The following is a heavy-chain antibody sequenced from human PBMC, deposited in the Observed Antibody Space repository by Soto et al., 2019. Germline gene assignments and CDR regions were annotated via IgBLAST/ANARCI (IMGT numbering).Heavy chain of an antibody. CDR3: ARRVVTAAFSDY. CDR1: GFTFIDFD. Sequence: GSLRLACAASGFTFIDFDIRLIRHAPVEGLEWVAVIRDDGSNKYYADSVKGRFTISRDNSKNTLYLQMNSLRVDDTAIYYCARRVVTAAFSDYWGLGTLVTVSS. J-gene: IGHJ4*02. V-gene: IGHV3-33*01. D-gene: IGHD2-21*02. CDR2: IRDDGSNK.